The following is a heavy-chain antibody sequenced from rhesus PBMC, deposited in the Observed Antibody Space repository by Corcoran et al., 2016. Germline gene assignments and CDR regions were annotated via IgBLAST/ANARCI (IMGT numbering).Heavy chain of an antibody. CDR1: GGSISDDYY. Sequence: QVQLQESGPGLVKPSETLSLTCAVSGGSISDDYYLSWIRQPPGKGLEWIGYIYGSGGGTNYNPSLKNRVTISIDTSKNPFSLKLSSVTAADTAVYYCARDRGSGWPGFDYWGQGVLVTVSS. D-gene: IGHD6-31*01. V-gene: IGHV4-106*01. CDR3: ARDRGSGWPGFDY. CDR2: IYGSGGGT. J-gene: IGHJ4*01.